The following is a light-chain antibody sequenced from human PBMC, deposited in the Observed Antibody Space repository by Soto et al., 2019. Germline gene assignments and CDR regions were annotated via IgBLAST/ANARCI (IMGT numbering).Light chain of an antibody. Sequence: EIVLTQSPGTLSSSPGERATLSCRASQSFSGNYLAWYQQKPGQAPRLLIYGVSSRATGIPDRFSGSGSGTDFTLSISRLEPEDFAVYYCQQYGTSPPMYTFGQGTKLEIK. V-gene: IGKV3-20*01. CDR3: QQYGTSPPMYT. J-gene: IGKJ2*01. CDR2: GVS. CDR1: QSFSGNY.